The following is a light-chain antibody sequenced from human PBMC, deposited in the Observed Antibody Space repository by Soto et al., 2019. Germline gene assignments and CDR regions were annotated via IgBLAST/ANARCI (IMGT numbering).Light chain of an antibody. J-gene: IGKJ1*01. CDR2: AAS. Sequence: DIQMTQSPSSLSASVGDRVTITCRASQSISGYLNWYQQKPGKAPKMLIYAASNLQSGVPSRFSGSGSGTEFTLTISSLQSEDVAVYFCQEYDNWPPEGPFGQGTKVEI. CDR3: QEYDNWPPEGP. CDR1: QSISGY. V-gene: IGKV1-39*02.